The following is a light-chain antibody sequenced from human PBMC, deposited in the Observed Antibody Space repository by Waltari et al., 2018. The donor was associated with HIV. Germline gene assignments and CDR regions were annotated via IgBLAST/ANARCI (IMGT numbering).Light chain of an antibody. CDR2: EDN. J-gene: IGLJ3*02. Sequence: NFMLTQPQSVSDSPGKTVTISCTRSSGNIARDYVHWYQHRPGSAPSLVLYEDNQRPAVVPGRFSCSIDTSSNSASLTISGLEPEDEAFYYCQSCYNTYRVFGGGTKLTVL. CDR1: SGNIARDY. V-gene: IGLV6-57*03. CDR3: QSCYNTYRV.